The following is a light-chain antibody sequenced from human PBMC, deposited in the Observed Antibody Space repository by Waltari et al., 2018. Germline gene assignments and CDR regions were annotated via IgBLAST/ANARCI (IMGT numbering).Light chain of an antibody. Sequence: IQMTQSPYTLSASVGDRVTITCRASQSISNWLAWYQQKPGKAPKLLIYKASTLESGVPSRFSGSGSGTEVTLTISSLQPDDFATYYCQQYNSYSLLTFGGGTKVEIK. CDR1: QSISNW. J-gene: IGKJ4*01. CDR2: KAS. CDR3: QQYNSYSLLT. V-gene: IGKV1-5*03.